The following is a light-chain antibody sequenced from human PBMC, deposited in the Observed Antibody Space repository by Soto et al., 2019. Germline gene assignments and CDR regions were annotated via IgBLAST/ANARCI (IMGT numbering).Light chain of an antibody. V-gene: IGKV3-15*01. CDR3: QQRSNWPPIT. CDR2: GAS. CDR1: QSVSSN. J-gene: IGKJ5*01. Sequence: IVMSQSPATLSVSPGERATLSCSASQSVSSNLAWYQQKPGQAPRLLIYGASTRATGIPARFSGSGSGTEFTLTISSLEPEDFAVYYCQQRSNWPPITFGQGTRLEIK.